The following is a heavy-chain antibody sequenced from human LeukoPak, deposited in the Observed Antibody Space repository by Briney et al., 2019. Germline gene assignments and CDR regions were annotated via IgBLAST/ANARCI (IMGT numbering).Heavy chain of an antibody. CDR1: GGTFSSYA. Sequence: ASVKVSCKASGGTFSSYAISWVRQARGQRLEWIGWIVVGSGNTNYAQKFQERVTITRDMSTSTAYMELSSLRSEDTAVYYCAAAVVVVPAAYAGDYFDYWGQGTLVTVSS. D-gene: IGHD2-2*01. CDR2: IVVGSGNT. CDR3: AAAVVVVPAAYAGDYFDY. J-gene: IGHJ4*02. V-gene: IGHV1-58*02.